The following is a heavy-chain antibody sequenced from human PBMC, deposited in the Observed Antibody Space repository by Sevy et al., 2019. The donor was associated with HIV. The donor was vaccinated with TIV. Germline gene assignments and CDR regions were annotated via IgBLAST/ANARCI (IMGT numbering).Heavy chain of an antibody. CDR2: IGDSGGST. Sequence: GGSLRLSCAVSGFTFSSYAMNWVRQAPGKGLEWVSGIGDSGGSTYYADSVKGRFAISRDNSKNTLYVQMNSLTTEDTAVYYCAKEGLDPYSSGWYDHWGQGTLVTVSS. CDR3: AKEGLDPYSSGWYDH. V-gene: IGHV3-23*01. D-gene: IGHD6-19*01. CDR1: GFTFSSYA. J-gene: IGHJ5*02.